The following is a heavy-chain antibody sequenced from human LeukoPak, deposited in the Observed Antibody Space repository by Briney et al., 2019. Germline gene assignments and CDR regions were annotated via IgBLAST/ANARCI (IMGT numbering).Heavy chain of an antibody. Sequence: SETLSLTCTVSGGSISSYYWSWIRQPPGKGLEWIGYIYYSGSTNYNPSLKSRVTISVDTSKNQFSLKLSSVTAADTAVYYCARRFYDSSGYYNDYWGQGTLVTVSS. J-gene: IGHJ4*02. CDR3: ARRFYDSSGYYNDY. CDR1: GGSISSYY. CDR2: IYYSGST. D-gene: IGHD3-22*01. V-gene: IGHV4-59*08.